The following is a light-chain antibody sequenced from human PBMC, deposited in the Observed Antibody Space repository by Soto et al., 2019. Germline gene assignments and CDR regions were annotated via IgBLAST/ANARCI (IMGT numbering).Light chain of an antibody. Sequence: QSALTQPASVSGSPGQSITISCTGTSSDVGSYNFVSWYQQHPGKAPKLIIYEVSKRPSWVSNRFSGSKSGNTASLTISGLQAEDEAYYYCCSYAGSMVFGGGTKLTVL. J-gene: IGLJ3*02. V-gene: IGLV2-23*02. CDR2: EVS. CDR3: CSYAGSMV. CDR1: SSDVGSYNF.